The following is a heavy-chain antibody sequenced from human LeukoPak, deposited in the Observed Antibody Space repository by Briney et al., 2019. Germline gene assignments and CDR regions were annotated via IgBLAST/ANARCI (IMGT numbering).Heavy chain of an antibody. Sequence: PGGSLRLSCAASGFTFSSYAFHWVRQAPGKRLESVSSISSDGRNTYYANSVRGRFTISRDHSKNTLYLQMGSLRAEDLAVYYCARVGLGSGFDYWGQGTLVTVSS. CDR2: ISSDGRNT. J-gene: IGHJ4*02. CDR1: GFTFSSYA. D-gene: IGHD1-26*01. V-gene: IGHV3-64*01. CDR3: ARVGLGSGFDY.